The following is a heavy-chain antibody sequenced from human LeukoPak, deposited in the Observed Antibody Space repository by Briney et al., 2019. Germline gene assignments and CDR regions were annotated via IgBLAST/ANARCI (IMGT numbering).Heavy chain of an antibody. J-gene: IGHJ6*03. CDR1: GYSFTSYW. Sequence: HGESLKISCKGSGYSFTSYWIGWVRQMPGKGLEWMGIIYPGDSDTRYSPSFQGQVTISADKSISTAYLQWSSLKASDTAMYYCARTAPNCSSTSGYLGYYYYMDVWGKGTTVTVSS. D-gene: IGHD2-2*01. CDR3: ARTAPNCSSTSGYLGYYYYMDV. CDR2: IYPGDSDT. V-gene: IGHV5-51*01.